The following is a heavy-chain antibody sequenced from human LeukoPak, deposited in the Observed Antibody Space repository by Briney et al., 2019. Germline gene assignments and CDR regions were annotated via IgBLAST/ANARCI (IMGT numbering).Heavy chain of an antibody. CDR1: GFTFSSYA. CDR2: ISSSSSTI. V-gene: IGHV3-48*02. CDR3: ARASFQRWLQLGGD. Sequence: GGSLRLSCAASGFTFSSYAMSWVRQAPGKGLEWVSYISSSSSTIYYADSVKGRFTISRDNAKNSLYLQMNSLRDEDTAVYYCARASFQRWLQLGGDWGQGTLVTVSS. J-gene: IGHJ4*02. D-gene: IGHD5-24*01.